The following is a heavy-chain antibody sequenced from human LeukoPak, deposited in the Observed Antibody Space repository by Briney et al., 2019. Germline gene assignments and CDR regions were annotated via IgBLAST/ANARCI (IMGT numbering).Heavy chain of an antibody. J-gene: IGHJ4*02. Sequence: PSETLSLTSAVYGGSFSGYYWSWIRQPPGKGLEWIGEMNHSGSTNYNLSLKSRVTISVDTSKNQFSLKVTSVTAADTAVYYCARVRSPRWGFDYWGQGTLVTVSS. CDR2: MNHSGST. CDR3: ARVRSPRWGFDY. D-gene: IGHD3-16*01. V-gene: IGHV4-34*01. CDR1: GGSFSGYY.